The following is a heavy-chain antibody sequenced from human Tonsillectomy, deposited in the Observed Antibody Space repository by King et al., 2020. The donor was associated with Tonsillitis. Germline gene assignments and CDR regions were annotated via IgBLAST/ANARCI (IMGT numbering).Heavy chain of an antibody. V-gene: IGHV4-39*01. CDR3: ARQNSGSYSHNWFDP. J-gene: IGHJ5*02. Sequence: LQLQESGPGLVKPSETLSLTCTVSGGSISSDTYFWVWIRQPPGKGLEWIGSIYYSGSTYYNPSLKSRVTISVDTSKNQFSLKLSSVTDADTAVYYCARQNSGSYSHNWFDPWGQGTLVTVSS. D-gene: IGHD1-26*01. CDR1: GGSISSDTYF. CDR2: IYYSGST.